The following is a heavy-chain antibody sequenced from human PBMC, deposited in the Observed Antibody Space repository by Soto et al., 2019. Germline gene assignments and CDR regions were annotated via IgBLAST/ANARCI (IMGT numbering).Heavy chain of an antibody. CDR2: VSYDAGYK. Sequence: QVQLVESGGGMVQPGRSLRLSCTVSGFTFSTYDMHWVRQAPGKGLEWVAVVSYDAGYKNYADSVKGRFTISRDNSKNTLYLQMNGRRPEDTAVYYCAKGSISKSSAVTFDSWGQGTLVTVSS. CDR1: GFTFSTYD. V-gene: IGHV3-30*18. D-gene: IGHD2-15*01. J-gene: IGHJ4*02. CDR3: AKGSISKSSAVTFDS.